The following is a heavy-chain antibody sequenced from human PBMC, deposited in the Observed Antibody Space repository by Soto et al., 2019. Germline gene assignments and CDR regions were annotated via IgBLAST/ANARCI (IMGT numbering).Heavy chain of an antibody. CDR3: ERGAVANTFDY. CDR2: ISTSSSAI. V-gene: IGHV3-21*01. D-gene: IGHD6-19*01. CDR1: GFTFNNYN. J-gene: IGHJ4*02. Sequence: GGSLRLSCAASGFTFNNYNMNWVRQAPGKGLEWVSSISTSSSAIYYADSVKGRFNISRDNAKDSLYLQMNSLRTEDTAVYYCERGAVANTFDYWGQGNRVTVSS.